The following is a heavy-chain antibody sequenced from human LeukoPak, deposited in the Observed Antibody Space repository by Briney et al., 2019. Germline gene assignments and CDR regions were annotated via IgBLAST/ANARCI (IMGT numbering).Heavy chain of an antibody. CDR3: AMTGYSSSWYSFDY. CDR2: IYYSGST. D-gene: IGHD6-13*01. V-gene: IGHV4-59*08. Sequence: SETLSLTCTVSGGSISSYYWSWIRQPPGKGLEWIGYIYYSGSTNYNPSLKSRVTISVDTSKNQFSLKLSSVTAADTAVYYCAMTGYSSSWYSFDYWGQGSLVTVSS. J-gene: IGHJ4*02. CDR1: GGSISSYY.